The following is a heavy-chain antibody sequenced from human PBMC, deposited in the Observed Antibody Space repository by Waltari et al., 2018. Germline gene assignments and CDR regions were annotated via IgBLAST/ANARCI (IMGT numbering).Heavy chain of an antibody. D-gene: IGHD2-15*01. CDR1: GYSISSGYY. Sequence: QVQLQESGPGLVKPSETLSLTCAVSGYSISSGYYWGWIRQPPGKGLEWIGSIYHSGSTYYNPSLKSRVTISVDTSKNQFSLKLSSVTAADTAVYYCARAEVDWGQGTLVTVSS. V-gene: IGHV4-38-2*01. J-gene: IGHJ4*02. CDR2: IYHSGST. CDR3: ARAEVD.